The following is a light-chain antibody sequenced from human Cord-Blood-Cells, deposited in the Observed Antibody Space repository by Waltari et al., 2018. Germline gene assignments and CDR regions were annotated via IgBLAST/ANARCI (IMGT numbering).Light chain of an antibody. CDR2: EGS. J-gene: IGLJ3*02. CDR3: CSYAGSSTWV. V-gene: IGLV2-23*01. Sequence: QSPLTQPASVSGSPGQSLPISCTGTSSDVGSYNLVSWYQQHPGKAPKLMIYEGSKRPSGVSNRFSGSKSGNTASLTISGLQAEDEADYYCCSYAGSSTWVFGGGTKLTVL. CDR1: SSDVGSYNL.